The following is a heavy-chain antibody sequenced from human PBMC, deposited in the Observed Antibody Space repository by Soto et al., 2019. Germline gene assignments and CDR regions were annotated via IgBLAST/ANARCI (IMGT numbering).Heavy chain of an antibody. D-gene: IGHD2-2*01. Sequence: QVQLVQSGAEVKKPGASVKVSCKASGYTFTSYAMHWVRQAPGQRLEWMGWINAGNGNTKYSQKFQGRVTITRDTSASTAYMELSSLRSEATAVSYRASSVTVPAALGSWGQGTLVPVSS. CDR3: ASSVTVPAALGS. V-gene: IGHV1-3*01. J-gene: IGHJ5*02. CDR1: GYTFTSYA. CDR2: INAGNGNT.